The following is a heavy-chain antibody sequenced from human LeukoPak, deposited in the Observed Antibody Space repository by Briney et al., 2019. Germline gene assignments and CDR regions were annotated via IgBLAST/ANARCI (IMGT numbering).Heavy chain of an antibody. D-gene: IGHD6-13*01. Sequence: PGGSLRLSCAASGFTFSSYSMNWVRQAPGKGLEWVSSISSSSSYIYYADSVKGRFTISRDNAKNSLYLQMNSLRAEDTAVYYCARDSISRIAAAAYYFDYWGQGTLVTVSS. CDR2: ISSSSSYI. CDR3: ARDSISRIAAAAYYFDY. CDR1: GFTFSSYS. J-gene: IGHJ4*02. V-gene: IGHV3-21*01.